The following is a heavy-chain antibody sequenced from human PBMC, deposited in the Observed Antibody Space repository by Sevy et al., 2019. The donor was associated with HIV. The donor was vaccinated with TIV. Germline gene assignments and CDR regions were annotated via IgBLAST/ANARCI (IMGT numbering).Heavy chain of an antibody. J-gene: IGHJ6*02. CDR3: ARCSGSYCFYYGMDV. CDR2: ISNDGSKT. CDR1: GFTISRYG. V-gene: IGHV3-30*04. D-gene: IGHD2-15*01. Sequence: GGSLRLSCEASGFTISRYGLHWVRQAPGKGLEWMSGISNDGSKTDYADAVRGRFIISRDNSKNILHLQMSNLSPEDTAVYHCARCSGSYCFYYGMDVWGQRTTVTVSS.